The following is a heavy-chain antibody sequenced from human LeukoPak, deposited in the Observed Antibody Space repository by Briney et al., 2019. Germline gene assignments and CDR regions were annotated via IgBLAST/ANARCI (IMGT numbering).Heavy chain of an antibody. CDR2: TSGSGSYT. J-gene: IGHJ6*02. CDR1: GFTFSDYY. CDR3: ARDQRRTTVTFLYNYYYGLDV. Sequence: PGGSLILSCAASGFTFSDYYMSWIRQAPRKGLEWVSYTSGSGSYTNYADSVKGRFTISRDNAKNSLYLQMNSLRAEDTAVYYCARDQRRTTVTFLYNYYYGLDVWGQGTTVSVSS. D-gene: IGHD4-17*01. V-gene: IGHV3-11*05.